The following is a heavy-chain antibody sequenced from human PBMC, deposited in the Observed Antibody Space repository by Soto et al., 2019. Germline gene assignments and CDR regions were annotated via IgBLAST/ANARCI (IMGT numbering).Heavy chain of an antibody. D-gene: IGHD5-18*01. CDR3: ARQARGYSYGLTRGRYYFDY. J-gene: IGHJ4*02. V-gene: IGHV1-69*13. Sequence: SVKVSCKASGYTFTSYYIQWVRQAPGQGLEWMGGIIPIFGTANYAQKFQGRVTITADESTSTAYMELSSLRSEDTAVYYCARQARGYSYGLTRGRYYFDYWGQGTLVTVSS. CDR1: GYTFTSYY. CDR2: IIPIFGTA.